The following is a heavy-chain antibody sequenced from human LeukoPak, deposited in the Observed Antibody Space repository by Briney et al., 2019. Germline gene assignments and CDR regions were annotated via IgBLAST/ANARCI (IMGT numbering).Heavy chain of an antibody. D-gene: IGHD6-6*01. CDR2: IYSGGST. CDR1: GFTVSSNY. V-gene: IGHV3-66*02. Sequence: PGGSLRLSSAASGFTVSSNYMSWVRQAPGKGLEWVSVIYSGGSTYYADSVKGRFTISRDNSKNTLYLQMNSLRAEDTAVYYCARDRGYSGSPADFDYWGQGTLVTVSS. CDR3: ARDRGYSGSPADFDY. J-gene: IGHJ4*02.